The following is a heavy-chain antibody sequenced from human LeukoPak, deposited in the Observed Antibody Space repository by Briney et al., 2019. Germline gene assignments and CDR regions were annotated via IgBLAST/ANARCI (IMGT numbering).Heavy chain of an antibody. CDR1: GYTFTSFA. CDR2: INTNTGTP. CDR3: ARTFLRGSENFGAFDI. D-gene: IGHD3-3*02. V-gene: IGHV7-4-1*02. J-gene: IGHJ3*02. Sequence: ASVKVSCKASGYTFTSFAMNWVRQAPGQGLEWMGWINTNTGTPTYAQGFTGRFVFSLDTSVSTAYLQISSLKAEDTAVYYCARTFLRGSENFGAFDIWGQGTMVTVSS.